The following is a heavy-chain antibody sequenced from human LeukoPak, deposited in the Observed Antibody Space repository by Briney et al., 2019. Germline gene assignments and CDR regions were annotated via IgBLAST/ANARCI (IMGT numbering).Heavy chain of an antibody. CDR2: ISWNSGSI. D-gene: IGHD6-13*01. J-gene: IGHJ4*02. CDR3: AKDINLAAAAARGFDY. V-gene: IGHV3-9*01. Sequence: PGGSLRLSCAASGFTFDDYAMHWVRQAPGKGLEWVSGISWNSGSIGYADSVKGRFTISRDNAKNSLYLQMNSLRAEDTALYYCAKDINLAAAAARGFDYWGQGTLVTVSS. CDR1: GFTFDDYA.